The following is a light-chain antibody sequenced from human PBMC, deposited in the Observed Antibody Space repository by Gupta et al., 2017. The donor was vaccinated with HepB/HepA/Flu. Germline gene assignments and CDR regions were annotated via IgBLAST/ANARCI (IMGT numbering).Light chain of an antibody. V-gene: IGKV1-39*01. CDR2: AAS. J-gene: IGKJ3*01. Sequence: IKMTQSPSSLSASVGDRVTITCRASQYIGKFLNWYQQKPGKAPKLLIYAASSMQSGVPSRFSGSGSGTDFTLTISRLQPEDFATYYCQQSDNTPFTFGHGTKVDIK. CDR1: QYIGKF. CDR3: QQSDNTPFT.